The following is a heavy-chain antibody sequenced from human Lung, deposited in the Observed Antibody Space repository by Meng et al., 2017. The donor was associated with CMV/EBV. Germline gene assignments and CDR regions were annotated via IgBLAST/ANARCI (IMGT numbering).Heavy chain of an antibody. J-gene: IGHJ4*02. CDR3: TRVGTYYYDSSGYYLREEGYFVD. D-gene: IGHD3-22*01. CDR2: IRSKAYGGTT. CDR1: GFTFGDYA. Sequence: GGSLRLXCTASGFTFGDYAMSWVRQAPGKGLGWVGFIRSKAYGGTTEYAASVKGRFTISRDDSKSIAYLQMNSLKTEDTAVYYCTRVGTYYYDSSGYYLREEGYFVDWGQ. V-gene: IGHV3-49*04.